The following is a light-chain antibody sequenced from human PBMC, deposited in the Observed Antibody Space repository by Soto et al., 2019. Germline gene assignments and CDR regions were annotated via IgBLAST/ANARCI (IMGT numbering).Light chain of an antibody. CDR1: SSNIGAQFD. CDR2: GNI. V-gene: IGLV1-40*01. Sequence: QSVLTQPPSVSGAPGQRVTISCTGSSSNIGAQFDVHWYQQLPGAAPKLLIYGNINRPSGIPDRFSASKSGTSASLAISGLQAEDEADYSCQSYDSSLSGYVFGTGTKVTVL. J-gene: IGLJ1*01. CDR3: QSYDSSLSGYV.